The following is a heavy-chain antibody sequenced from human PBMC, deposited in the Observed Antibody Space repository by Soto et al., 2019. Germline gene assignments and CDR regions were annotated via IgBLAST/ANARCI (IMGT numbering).Heavy chain of an antibody. CDR1: GYTFTGYY. CDR2: INPNSGGT. Sequence: VASVKVSCKASGYTFTGYYMHWVRQAPGQGLEWMGWINPNSGGTNYAQKFQGRVTMTRDTSISTAYMELSRLRSDDTAVYYCARDLTIPCYGMDVWGQGTTVTVSS. D-gene: IGHD3-3*01. V-gene: IGHV1-2*02. CDR3: ARDLTIPCYGMDV. J-gene: IGHJ6*02.